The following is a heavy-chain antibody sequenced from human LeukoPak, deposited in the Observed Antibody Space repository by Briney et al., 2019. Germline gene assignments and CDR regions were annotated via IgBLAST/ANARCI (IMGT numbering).Heavy chain of an antibody. CDR1: GLTFSSYA. V-gene: IGHV3-23*01. D-gene: IGHD3-22*01. J-gene: IGHJ3*01. Sequence: QPGGSLRLSCAASGLTFSSYAMTWVRQAPGKGLEWVSGISGNGGTTYYADSVKGRFTISRDNSKNTLYLQMDSLRIEDTAVYYCAKGGRWDYYDSSHWGQGTMVTVSS. CDR3: AKGGRWDYYDSSH. CDR2: ISGNGGTT.